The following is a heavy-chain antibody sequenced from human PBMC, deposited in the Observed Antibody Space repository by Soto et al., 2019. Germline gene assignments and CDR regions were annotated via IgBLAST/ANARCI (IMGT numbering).Heavy chain of an antibody. CDR1: GGSFNSFA. CDR3: ARLESTYFDSSGYYWFDP. J-gene: IGHJ5*02. D-gene: IGHD3-22*01. CDR2: IIPFFNTT. Sequence: QVQLVQSGAEVKKPGSSVKVSCKASGGSFNSFAVSWVRQAPGQALEWMGGIIPFFNTTSYAQRCQGRGTITADESTSTAYMELRRLRSQDTAVYYCARLESTYFDSSGYYWFDPWGQGTLVTVSS. V-gene: IGHV1-69*01.